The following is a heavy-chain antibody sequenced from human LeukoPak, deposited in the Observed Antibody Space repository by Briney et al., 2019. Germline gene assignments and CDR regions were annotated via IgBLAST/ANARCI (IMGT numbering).Heavy chain of an antibody. CDR2: IYYSGST. Sequence: ASETLPLTCTVSGGSISSYYWSWIRQPPGKGLEWIGYIYYSGSTNYNPSLKSRVTISVDTSKNQFSLKLSSVTAADTAVYYCARQTPRYCSGGSCSTLDYWGQGTLVTVSS. CDR1: GGSISSYY. CDR3: ARQTPRYCSGGSCSTLDY. J-gene: IGHJ4*02. D-gene: IGHD2-15*01. V-gene: IGHV4-59*08.